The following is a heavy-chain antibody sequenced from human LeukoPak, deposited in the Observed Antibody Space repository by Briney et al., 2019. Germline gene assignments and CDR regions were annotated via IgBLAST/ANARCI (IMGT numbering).Heavy chain of an antibody. CDR1: GYAFTSYY. CDR2: INPSGGST. Sequence: ASVKVSCKASGYAFTSYYMHWVRQAPGQGLEWMGIINPSGGSTSYAQKFQGRVTMTRDTSTSTVYMELSSLRSEDTAVYYCAREVSGDPGGYWGQGTLVTVSS. D-gene: IGHD7-27*01. V-gene: IGHV1-46*01. J-gene: IGHJ4*02. CDR3: AREVSGDPGGY.